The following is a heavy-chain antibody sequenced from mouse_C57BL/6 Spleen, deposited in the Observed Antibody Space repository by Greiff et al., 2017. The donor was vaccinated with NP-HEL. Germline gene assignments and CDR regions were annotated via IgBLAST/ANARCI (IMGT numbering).Heavy chain of an antibody. CDR2: ISYDGSN. D-gene: IGHD2-4*01. V-gene: IGHV3-6*01. CDR3: ASLYYDYDDWYFDV. J-gene: IGHJ1*03. CDR1: GYSITSGYY. Sequence: VQLKESGPGLVKPSQSLSLTCSVTGYSITSGYYWNWIRQFPGNKLEWMGYISYDGSNNYNPSLKNRISITRDTSKNQFFLKLNSVTTEDTATYYCASLYYDYDDWYFDVWGTGTTVTVSS.